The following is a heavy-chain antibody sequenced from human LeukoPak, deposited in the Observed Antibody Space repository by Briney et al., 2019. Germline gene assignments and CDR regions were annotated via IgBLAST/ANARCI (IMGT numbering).Heavy chain of an antibody. CDR2: INSDGSST. J-gene: IGHJ3*02. D-gene: IGHD2-8*01. CDR1: GFTFRSYA. CDR3: ARVQGHPPNGLDI. Sequence: GGSLRLSCAASGFTFRSYAMHWVRQAPGKGLVWVSRINSDGSSTSYADSVKGRFTISRDNAKNTLYLQMNSLRADDTAVYYCARVQGHPPNGLDIWGQGTMVTVSS. V-gene: IGHV3-74*01.